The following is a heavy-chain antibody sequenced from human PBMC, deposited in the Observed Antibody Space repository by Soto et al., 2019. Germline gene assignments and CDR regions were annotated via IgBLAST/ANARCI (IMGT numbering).Heavy chain of an antibody. J-gene: IGHJ4*02. CDR3: ATIPATTILTDY. D-gene: IGHD2-2*02. Sequence: SETLPLTCTVSGGSISGYYWSWIRQPPGKGLEWIGYMYNTGSTVYNPSFKSRVTISVDTSKNQFSLKLSSVTAADTAVYYCATIPATTILTDYWGQGTLVTVSS. CDR2: MYNTGST. V-gene: IGHV4-59*08. CDR1: GGSISGYY.